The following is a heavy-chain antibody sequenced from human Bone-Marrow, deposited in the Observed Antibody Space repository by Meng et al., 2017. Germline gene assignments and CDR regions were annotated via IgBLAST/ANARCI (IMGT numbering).Heavy chain of an antibody. CDR3: TGGEDH. V-gene: IGHV3-66*01. J-gene: IGHJ4*02. CDR1: GFTFSKSA. CDR2: IYSGGGT. Sequence: EVQLLESGGGLVQPGGSLRLSCAASGFTFSKSAMTWVRQAPGKGLEWVSVIYSGGGTDYADSVKGRFTTSRDSSKNTMYLQMNNLRADDTAMYYCTGGEDHWGQGTLVTVSS.